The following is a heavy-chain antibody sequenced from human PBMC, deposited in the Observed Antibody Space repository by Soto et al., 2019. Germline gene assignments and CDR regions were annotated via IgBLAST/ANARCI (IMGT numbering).Heavy chain of an antibody. J-gene: IGHJ4*02. CDR2: IWYDGSNK. Sequence: QVQLVESGGGVVQPGRSLRLSCAASGFTFSSYGMHWVRQAPGKGLEWVAVIWYDGSNKYYADSVMGRFTISRDNSKNTLYLQMNSLRAEDTAVYYCARDGDVLRYFDWLPRYYFDYWGQGTLVTVSS. CDR1: GFTFSSYG. CDR3: ARDGDVLRYFDWLPRYYFDY. D-gene: IGHD3-9*01. V-gene: IGHV3-33*01.